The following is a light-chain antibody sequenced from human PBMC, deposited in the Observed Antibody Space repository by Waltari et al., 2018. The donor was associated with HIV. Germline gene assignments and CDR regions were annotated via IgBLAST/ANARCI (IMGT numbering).Light chain of an antibody. CDR1: QTISPTY. J-gene: IGKJ1*01. CDR2: VAS. V-gene: IGKV3-20*01. Sequence: EIVLTQSPGTVSVSPGEEATLSCRASQTISPTYVAWDQQQLGQPPRLLIYVASTRAAGVPDRFSGSGSGTDFTLTISGLGPEDCAVYYCQQYIGSPRTFGQGTKVELK. CDR3: QQYIGSPRT.